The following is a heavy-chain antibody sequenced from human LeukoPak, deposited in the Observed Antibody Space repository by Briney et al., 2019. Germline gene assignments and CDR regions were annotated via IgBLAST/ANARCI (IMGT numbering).Heavy chain of an antibody. V-gene: IGHV4-61*08. CDR2: IFYSGST. J-gene: IGHJ4*02. CDR3: ARRTPVVGLFDY. CDR1: GGPVNSVGYY. Sequence: NTSETLFLTCIVSGGPVNSVGYYWGWIRQPPGKGLEWIGYIFYSGSTYYNPSLQSRVTVSADTSKSQFSLKLSSVTAADTAVYFCARRTPVVGLFDYWGQGILVTVSS. D-gene: IGHD6-19*01.